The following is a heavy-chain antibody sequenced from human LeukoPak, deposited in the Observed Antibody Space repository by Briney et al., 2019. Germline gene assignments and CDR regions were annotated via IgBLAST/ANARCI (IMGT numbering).Heavy chain of an antibody. CDR2: ISSSSSYI. V-gene: IGHV3-21*01. CDR3: ARRIVATIGSYGMDV. CDR1: GFSFSSYE. J-gene: IGHJ6*02. Sequence: GGSLRLSCVVSGFSFSSYEMNWVRQAPGKGLEWVSSISSSSSYIYYADSVKGQFTISRDNAKNSLYLQMNSLRAEDTAVYYCARRIVATIGSYGMDVWGQGTTVTVSS. D-gene: IGHD5-12*01.